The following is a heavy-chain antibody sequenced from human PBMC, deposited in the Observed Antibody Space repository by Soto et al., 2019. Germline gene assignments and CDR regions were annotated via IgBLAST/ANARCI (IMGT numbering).Heavy chain of an antibody. CDR3: AGYGSGSYYNIYYYYGMDV. CDR2: IYYSGST. J-gene: IGHJ6*02. Sequence: PSETLSLTCTVSGGSISSGGYYWSWIRQHPGKGLEWIGYIYYSGSTYYNPSLKSRVTISVDTSKNQFSLKLSSVTAADTAVYICAGYGSGSYYNIYYYYGMDVWGQGTTVTVSS. D-gene: IGHD3-10*01. V-gene: IGHV4-31*03. CDR1: GGSISSGGYY.